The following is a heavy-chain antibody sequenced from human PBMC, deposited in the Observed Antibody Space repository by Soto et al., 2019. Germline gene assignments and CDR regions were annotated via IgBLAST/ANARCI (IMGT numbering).Heavy chain of an antibody. CDR1: SRTSGAYY. Sequence: PSGTLDLTCAVYSRTSGAYYWTWIRQPPGKGLEFIGEINHSGTTHYNPSLKSRVTISVDTSKNHFSLKMNSVTAADTAVYYCARSPKSTDFPYSCDFWGQGTMVT. CDR2: INHSGTT. CDR3: ARSPKSTDFPYSCDF. D-gene: IGHD2-21*01. J-gene: IGHJ4*02. V-gene: IGHV4-34*01.